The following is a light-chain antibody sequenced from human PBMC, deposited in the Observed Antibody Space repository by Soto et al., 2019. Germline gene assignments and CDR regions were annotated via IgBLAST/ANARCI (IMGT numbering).Light chain of an antibody. Sequence: QSALTQPRSVSGSPRQSVTIPCTGTSSDVGGYNYVSWYQHHPGKAPKLMIYDVSKRPSGVPDRFSGSKSGNTASLTISGLKAEDEADDCCCSSAGTYTSVFGGGTELTVL. J-gene: IGLJ3*02. CDR1: SSDVGGYNY. V-gene: IGLV2-11*01. CDR3: CSSAGTYTSV. CDR2: DVS.